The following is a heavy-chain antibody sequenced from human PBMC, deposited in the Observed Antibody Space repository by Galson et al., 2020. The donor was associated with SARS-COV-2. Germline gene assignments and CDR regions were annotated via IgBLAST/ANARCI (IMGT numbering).Heavy chain of an antibody. J-gene: IGHJ6*02. CDR2: ISYDGSNK. V-gene: IGHV3-30*03. CDR3: AACIVGATKREYYYYYGRDV. Sequence: TGGSLRLSCAASGFTFSSYGMHWVRQAPGKGLEWVAVISYDGSNKYYADSVKGRFTISRDNSKNTLYLQMNSLRAEDTAVYYCAACIVGATKREYYYYYGRDVWGQGTTVTVSS. CDR1: GFTFSSYG. D-gene: IGHD1-26*01.